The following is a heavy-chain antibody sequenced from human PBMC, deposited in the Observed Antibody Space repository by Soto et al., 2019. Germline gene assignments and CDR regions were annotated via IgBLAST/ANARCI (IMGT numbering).Heavy chain of an antibody. D-gene: IGHD3-3*01. CDR1: GYTFTSYG. CDR3: ARDRDYDFWSGYYTRDP. CDR2: ISAYNGNT. Sequence: VASVKVSCKASGYTFTSYGISWVRQAPGQGLEWMGWISAYNGNTNYAQKLQGRVTMTTDTSTSTAYMELRSLRSDDTAVYYCARDRDYDFWSGYYTRDPWGQGTLVTVSS. V-gene: IGHV1-18*01. J-gene: IGHJ5*02.